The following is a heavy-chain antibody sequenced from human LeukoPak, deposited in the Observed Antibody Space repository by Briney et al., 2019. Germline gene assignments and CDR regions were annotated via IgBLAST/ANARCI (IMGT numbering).Heavy chain of an antibody. CDR3: ARETVGIDY. J-gene: IGHJ4*02. Sequence: GGSLRLSCVASGFTFSSYSMNWVRQAPGKGLQWVSYISSSSTITYADSVKGRFTISRDNAKNSLYLQMNSLRAEDTAVYYCARETVGIDYWGQGTLVTVSS. CDR2: ISSSSTI. V-gene: IGHV3-48*01. D-gene: IGHD4-23*01. CDR1: GFTFSSYS.